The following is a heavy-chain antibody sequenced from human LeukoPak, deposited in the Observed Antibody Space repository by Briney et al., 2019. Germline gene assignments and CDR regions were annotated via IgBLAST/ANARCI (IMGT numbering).Heavy chain of an antibody. CDR1: GCSLISDRYY. J-gene: IGHJ4*01. CDR3: ARHDPFNNSGFH. Sequence: PSETVSLTCAVSGCSLISDRYYWRWLRQPPGTGLEWIESIYYNGDTYYTPSLKSRVTIFLETSKTQFSLKLRSVTAADTAVYYCARHDPFNNSGFHWGQGTLFTVSS. CDR2: IYYNGDT. V-gene: IGHV4-39*01. D-gene: IGHD6-19*01.